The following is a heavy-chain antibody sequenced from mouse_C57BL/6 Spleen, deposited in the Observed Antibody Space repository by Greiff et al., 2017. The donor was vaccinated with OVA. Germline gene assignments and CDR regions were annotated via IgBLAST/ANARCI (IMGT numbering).Heavy chain of an antibody. D-gene: IGHD2-4*01. Sequence: EVQLQQSGPELVKPGASVKLSCKASGYTFTDYNLHWVKQSHGKSLEWIGYINPNNGGTSYNQKFKGKATLTVNKSASTAYMELRSLTSEDSAVYYCARGDYDYDSWGFAYWSQGTLVTVSA. CDR3: ARGDYDYDSWGFAY. CDR1: GYTFTDYN. CDR2: INPNNGGT. V-gene: IGHV1-22*01. J-gene: IGHJ3*01.